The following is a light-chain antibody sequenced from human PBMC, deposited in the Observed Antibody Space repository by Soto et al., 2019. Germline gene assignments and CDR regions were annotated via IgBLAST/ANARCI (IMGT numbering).Light chain of an antibody. CDR3: QQSYATPYT. Sequence: DIQMTQSPLPLSASVGDRVTITCRASQNIINYLYWYQQKPGKAPHLLIYAASILQSGVPSRFSGSGSGTDFTLTISSLQAEDFATYWCQQSYATPYTFGQGTNLEIK. CDR2: AAS. J-gene: IGKJ2*01. CDR1: QNIINY. V-gene: IGKV1-39*01.